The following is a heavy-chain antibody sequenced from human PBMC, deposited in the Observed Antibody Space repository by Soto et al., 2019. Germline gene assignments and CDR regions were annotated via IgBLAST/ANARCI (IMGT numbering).Heavy chain of an antibody. V-gene: IGHV3-74*03. J-gene: IGHJ4*02. D-gene: IGHD6-19*01. CDR2: INSDGSST. Sequence: GGSLRLSCAASGFTFSNYWMHWVRQFPGKGLVWVSRINSDGSSTMYADSVKGRFTISRDSAKNTLYLQMNSLRAEDSAVYYCARDPAPSGWYDYWGQGTLVTVSS. CDR3: ARDPAPSGWYDY. CDR1: GFTFSNYW.